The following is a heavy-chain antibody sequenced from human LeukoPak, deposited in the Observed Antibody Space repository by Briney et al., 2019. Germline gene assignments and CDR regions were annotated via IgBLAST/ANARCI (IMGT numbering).Heavy chain of an antibody. CDR3: ARTDDSSGPNQVDY. V-gene: IGHV4-34*01. J-gene: IGHJ4*02. D-gene: IGHD3-22*01. Sequence: KPSETLSLTCAVYGGSFSGYYWSWIRQPPGKGLEWIGEINHSGSTNYNPSLKSRVTISVDTSKNQFSLKLSSVTAADTAVYYCARTDDSSGPNQVDYWGQGTLVTASS. CDR2: INHSGST. CDR1: GGSFSGYY.